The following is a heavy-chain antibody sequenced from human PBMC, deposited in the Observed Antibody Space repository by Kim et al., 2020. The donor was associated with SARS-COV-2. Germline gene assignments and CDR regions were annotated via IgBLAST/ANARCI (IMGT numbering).Heavy chain of an antibody. V-gene: IGHV3-11*01. Sequence: ADFAKGRFTIARDNAKNSLYLQMNSLRAEDTAVYYCARDSYYYGSGGMDVWGQGTTVTVSS. D-gene: IGHD3-10*01. CDR3: ARDSYYYGSGGMDV. J-gene: IGHJ6*02.